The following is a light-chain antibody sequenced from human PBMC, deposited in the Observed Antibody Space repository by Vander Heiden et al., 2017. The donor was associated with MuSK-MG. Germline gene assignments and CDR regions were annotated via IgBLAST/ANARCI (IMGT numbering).Light chain of an antibody. Sequence: SSELPHDPAVSVALGQTVRITCQGDSRRSYYASWYQQKPGQAAVLVSYGKNNRPSGIPDRFSGSSSGNTASSTITGDHAEDEADDDCYSPDNNGNHPNVVFGGGTKLTVL. CDR2: GKN. V-gene: IGLV3-19*01. J-gene: IGLJ2*01. CDR1: SRRSYY. CDR3: YSPDNNGNHPNVV.